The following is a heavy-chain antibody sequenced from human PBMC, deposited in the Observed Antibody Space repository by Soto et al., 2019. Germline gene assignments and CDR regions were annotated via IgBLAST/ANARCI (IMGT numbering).Heavy chain of an antibody. V-gene: IGHV1-2*02. CDR2: INPNSGGT. CDR1: GYTFTGYY. Sequence: ASVKVSCKASGYTFTGYYMHWVRQAPGQGLEWMGWINPNSGGTNYAQKFQGRVTMTRDTSISTAYMELSRLRSDDTAVYYCAREKTDLTGYYRAYYYYGMDVWGQGTTVTVSS. CDR3: AREKTDLTGYYRAYYYYGMDV. J-gene: IGHJ6*02. D-gene: IGHD3-9*01.